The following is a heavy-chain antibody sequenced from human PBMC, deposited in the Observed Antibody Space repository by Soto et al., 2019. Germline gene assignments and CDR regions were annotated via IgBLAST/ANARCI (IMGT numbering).Heavy chain of an antibody. CDR1: GLTFSSLT. CDR3: ARDSSDGRAFDI. D-gene: IGHD3-10*01. CDR2: ISSSGSYI. V-gene: IGHV3-21*01. Sequence: GGSLRLSCAVSGLTFSSLTMDWVRQAPGKGLEWVSYISSSGSYIYYVDSVKGRFTISRDNAKNSLYLQMNSLRAEDTAVYYCARDSSDGRAFDIWGQGTMVTVSS. J-gene: IGHJ3*02.